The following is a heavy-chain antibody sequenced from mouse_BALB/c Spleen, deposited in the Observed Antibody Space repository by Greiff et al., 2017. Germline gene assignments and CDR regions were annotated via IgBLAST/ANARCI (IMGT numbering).Heavy chain of an antibody. CDR3: ARALYYDYGKNYFDY. CDR2: INPSNGRT. J-gene: IGHJ2*01. D-gene: IGHD2-4*01. Sequence: QVQLQQPGAELVKPGASVKLSCKASGYTFTSYWMHWVKQRPGQGLEWIGVINPSNGRTNYNEKFKSKATLTVDKTSSTAYMQLSSLTSEDSAVYYCARALYYDYGKNYFDYWGQGTTLTVSS. CDR1: GYTFTSYW. V-gene: IGHV1S81*02.